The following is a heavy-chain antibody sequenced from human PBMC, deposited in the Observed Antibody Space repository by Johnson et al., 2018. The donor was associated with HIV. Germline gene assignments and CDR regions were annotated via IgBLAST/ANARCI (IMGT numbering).Heavy chain of an antibody. CDR2: IYSGGST. CDR3: ASASLKDSSGPHAFDI. J-gene: IGHJ3*02. D-gene: IGHD3-22*01. CDR1: GFTVSSNY. V-gene: IGHV3-53*01. Sequence: VQLVESGGGLIQPGGSLRLSCAASGFTVSSNYMSWVRQAPGKGLEWVSVIYSGGSTYYADSVKGRFTISRDNSKNTLYLQLNSLRAEDTAVYYCASASLKDSSGPHAFDIWGQGTMVTVSS.